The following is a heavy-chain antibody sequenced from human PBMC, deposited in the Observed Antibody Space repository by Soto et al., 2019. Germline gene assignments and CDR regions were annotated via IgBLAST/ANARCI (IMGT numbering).Heavy chain of an antibody. CDR3: TKSSFTGSSFFHY. D-gene: IGHD1-1*01. J-gene: IGHJ4*02. Sequence: QVQLVQSGAEVKKPGASVKVSCKASGYTFSDYVVTWLRQAPGQGLEWMGLISRKNGDTKYAQKVQGRVTMTTYTSTSTAFMELSSLRAGGPAVYSCTKSSFTGSSFFHYWGQGYQVTVSS. CDR1: GYTFSDYV. CDR2: ISRKNGDT. V-gene: IGHV1-18*01.